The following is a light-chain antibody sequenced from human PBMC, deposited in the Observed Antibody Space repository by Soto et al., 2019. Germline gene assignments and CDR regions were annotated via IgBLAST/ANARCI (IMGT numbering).Light chain of an antibody. CDR3: QQFNRYART. V-gene: IGKV1-13*02. CDR2: DAS. J-gene: IGKJ1*01. CDR1: QGISSA. Sequence: AIQLTQSPSSLSASVGDRVTITCRASQGISSALAWYQQKPGKAPKLLIYDASSLESGVPSRFSGSGSGTEFTLTTSSLQPEDFATDYCQQFNRYARTFGQGTKMEIK.